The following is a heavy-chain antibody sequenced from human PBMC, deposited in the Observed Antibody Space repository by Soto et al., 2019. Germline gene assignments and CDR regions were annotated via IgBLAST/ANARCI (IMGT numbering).Heavy chain of an antibody. CDR2: ISAYNGNT. Sequence: ASVKVSCKASGYTVTSSGISWVRQAPGQGLEWMGWISAYNGNTNYAQKLQGRVTMTTDTSTSTAYMELRSLRSDDTAVYYCARGHRSVLVPLEWFDAWGHGTLVTVSS. CDR1: GYTVTSSG. J-gene: IGHJ5*01. V-gene: IGHV1-18*04. D-gene: IGHD2-8*02. CDR3: ARGHRSVLVPLEWFDA.